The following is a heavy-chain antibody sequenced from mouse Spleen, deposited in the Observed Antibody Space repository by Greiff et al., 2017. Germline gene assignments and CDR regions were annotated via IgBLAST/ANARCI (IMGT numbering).Heavy chain of an antibody. Sequence: QVQLQQPGAELVKPGASVKLSCKASGYTFTSYWMQWVKQRPGQGLEWIGEIDPSDSYTNYNQKFKGKATLTVDTSSSTAYMQLSSLTSEDSAVYYCARKGEYGNWFAYWGQGTLVTVSA. CDR1: GYTFTSYW. CDR3: ARKGEYGNWFAY. CDR2: IDPSDSYT. V-gene: IGHV1-50*01. J-gene: IGHJ3*01. D-gene: IGHD2-10*02.